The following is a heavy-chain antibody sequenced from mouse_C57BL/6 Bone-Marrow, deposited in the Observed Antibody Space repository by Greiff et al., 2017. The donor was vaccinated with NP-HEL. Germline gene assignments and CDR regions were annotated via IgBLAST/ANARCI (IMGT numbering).Heavy chain of an antibody. V-gene: IGHV14-4*01. Sequence: EVQLMESGAELVRPGASVKLSCTASGFNIKDDYMHWVKQRPEQGLEWIGWIDPENGDTEYASKFQGKATITADTSSNTAYLQLSSLTSEDTAVYYGTTGGDGYSWCAYWGQGTLVTVSA. CDR1: GFNIKDDY. J-gene: IGHJ3*01. CDR2: IDPENGDT. D-gene: IGHD2-3*01. CDR3: TTGGDGYSWCAY.